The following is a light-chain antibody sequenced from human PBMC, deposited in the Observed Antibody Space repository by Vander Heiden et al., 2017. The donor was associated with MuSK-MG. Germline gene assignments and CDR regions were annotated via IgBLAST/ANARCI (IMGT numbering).Light chain of an antibody. Sequence: EILLTQSPGTLSLSPGERATLSCRASQSVSSSYLAWYQQIPGQAPRLLIYGVSSRATGIPDRFSGSGSGTDFTLTISSLEPEDFAVYYCQQDCSSPHTFGQGTKLEIK. CDR1: QSVSSSY. CDR3: QQDCSSPHT. J-gene: IGKJ2*01. V-gene: IGKV3-20*01. CDR2: GVS.